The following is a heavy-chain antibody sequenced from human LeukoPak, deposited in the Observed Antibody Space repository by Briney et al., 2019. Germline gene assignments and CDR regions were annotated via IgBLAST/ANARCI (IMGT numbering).Heavy chain of an antibody. Sequence: ASVKVSCKASGYTFTGYYMHWVRQAPGQGLEWMGWINPNSGGTNYAQKFQGRVTMTRDTSISTAYMGLSRLRSGDTAVYYCARGHCSSTSCLQYFQHWGQGTLVTVSS. D-gene: IGHD2-2*01. CDR3: ARGHCSSTSCLQYFQH. V-gene: IGHV1-2*02. CDR2: INPNSGGT. CDR1: GYTFTGYY. J-gene: IGHJ1*01.